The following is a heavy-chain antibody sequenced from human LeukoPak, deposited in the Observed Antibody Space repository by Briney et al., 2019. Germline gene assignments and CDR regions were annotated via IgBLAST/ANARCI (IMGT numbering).Heavy chain of an antibody. V-gene: IGHV1-69*04. CDR1: GGSFSSYA. J-gene: IGHJ3*02. Sequence: SVKVSCKASGGSFSSYALGWVRQTPGQGLEWMGRIIPVLDISNYAEKFQGRVTITADTSTATAYMDLSSLRSEDTAVYHCASVLQAAETDTFDIWGQGTMVTVSS. CDR3: ASVLQAAETDTFDI. D-gene: IGHD2/OR15-2a*01. CDR2: IIPVLDIS.